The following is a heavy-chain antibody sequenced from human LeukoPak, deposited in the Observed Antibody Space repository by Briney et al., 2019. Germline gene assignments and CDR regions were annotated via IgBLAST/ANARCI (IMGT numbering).Heavy chain of an antibody. CDR3: AKDWLATGGTPYYFDY. Sequence: GGSLRLSCAASGFRFTYYGMSWVRQAPGKGLEWVSGISGSRSDETTYYADSVKGRFTISRDNSKNTVYLQMNSLRGEDTAVYYCAKDWLATGGTPYYFDYWGQGTLVTVSS. D-gene: IGHD1-14*01. CDR1: GFRFTYYG. V-gene: IGHV3-23*01. J-gene: IGHJ4*02. CDR2: ISGSRSDETT.